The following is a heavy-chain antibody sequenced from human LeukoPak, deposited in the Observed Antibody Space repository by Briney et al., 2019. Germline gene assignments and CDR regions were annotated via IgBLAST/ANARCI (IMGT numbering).Heavy chain of an antibody. Sequence: GGSLRLSCAASGFTLKNHWMHWVRQAPGKGLVWVSRIKGDGSETSDADSVKGRFAISRDNAKNSLYLQMNSLRAEDTAVYYCARTYYYGSGYYMDVWGKGTTVTISS. CDR2: IKGDGSET. J-gene: IGHJ6*03. D-gene: IGHD3-10*01. CDR3: ARTYYYGSGYYMDV. CDR1: GFTLKNHW. V-gene: IGHV3-74*01.